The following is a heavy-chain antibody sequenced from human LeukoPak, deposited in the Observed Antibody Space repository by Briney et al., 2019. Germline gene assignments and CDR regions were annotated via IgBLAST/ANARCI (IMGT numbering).Heavy chain of an antibody. J-gene: IGHJ4*02. D-gene: IGHD3-10*01. CDR1: GFTFSSYA. CDR3: ARESTGRIWFGAPNDY. Sequence: GGSLRLSCAASGFTFSSYAMSWVRQAPGKGLEWVSAISGSGGSTHYADSVKGRFTISRDNSKNTLYVQMNSLRAEDTAVYYCARESTGRIWFGAPNDYWGQGTLVTVSS. V-gene: IGHV3-23*01. CDR2: ISGSGGST.